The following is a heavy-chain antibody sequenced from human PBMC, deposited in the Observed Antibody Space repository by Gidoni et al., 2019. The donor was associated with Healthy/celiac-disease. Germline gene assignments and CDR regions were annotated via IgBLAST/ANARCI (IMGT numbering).Heavy chain of an antibody. CDR2: IIPIYGTA. CDR1: GRTFSSYD. Sequence: QVQLVQSGAEVKKPGSSVKVSCKASGRTFSSYDNSWVRQAPGQGLVWMGGIIPIYGTANYARKFQGRVTITADESTSTAYMELISLRSEDTAVYYCASEDSSSANAFDIWGQGTMVTVSS. V-gene: IGHV1-69*01. CDR3: ASEDSSSANAFDI. D-gene: IGHD6-6*01. J-gene: IGHJ3*02.